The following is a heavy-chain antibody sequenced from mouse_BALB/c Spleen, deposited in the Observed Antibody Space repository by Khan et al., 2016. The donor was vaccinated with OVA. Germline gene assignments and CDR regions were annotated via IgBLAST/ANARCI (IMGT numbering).Heavy chain of an antibody. D-gene: IGHD6-1*01. CDR3: ACRADYLYTILAY. CDR2: IWSDGST. CDR1: GFSLTNYG. Sequence: QVQLKQSGPGLVAPSQSLSITCTISGFSLTNYGVHWVRQPPGKGLEWLVVIWSDGSTTYNSAHKYRLTTSKDNFKSQLYLKINSLLTDDTCVYFCACRADYLYTILAYWGQGTSVPVSS. J-gene: IGHJ4*01. V-gene: IGHV2-6-1*01.